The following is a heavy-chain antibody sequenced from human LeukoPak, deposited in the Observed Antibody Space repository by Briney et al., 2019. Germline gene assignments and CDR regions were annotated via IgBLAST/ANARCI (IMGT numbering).Heavy chain of an antibody. CDR3: ARDLRIYDYVRANNFDY. Sequence: GASAKVSCKAFCYTFASSGFSWGRHAPGQGLEWMGWISAYNGNTNYPQKLQGRVTMTTDTSTNTAYMELRSLRSDDTAVYYCARDLRIYDYVRANNFDYWGQGTLVTVSS. J-gene: IGHJ4*02. V-gene: IGHV1-18*01. D-gene: IGHD3-16*01. CDR2: ISAYNGNT. CDR1: CYTFASSG.